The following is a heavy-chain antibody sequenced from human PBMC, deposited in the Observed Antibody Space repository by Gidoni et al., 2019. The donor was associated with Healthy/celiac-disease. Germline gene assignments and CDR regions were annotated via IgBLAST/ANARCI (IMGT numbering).Heavy chain of an antibody. J-gene: IGHJ3*02. CDR3: TSPIVGATKDAFDI. V-gene: IGHV3-49*03. Sequence: EVQMVESGGGLVQQGRSLRISCTASGFTFGDYAMSWFRQAPGKGLEWVGFIRSKAYGGTTEYAASVKGRFTISRDDSKSIAYLQMNSLKTEDTAVYYCTSPIVGATKDAFDIWGQGTMVTVSS. D-gene: IGHD1-26*01. CDR1: GFTFGDYA. CDR2: IRSKAYGGTT.